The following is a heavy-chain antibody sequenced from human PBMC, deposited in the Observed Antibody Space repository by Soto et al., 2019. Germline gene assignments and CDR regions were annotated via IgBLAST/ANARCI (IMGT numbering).Heavy chain of an antibody. Sequence: ETLCLTCTVSGGSVSSGSYYWSWIRQPPGKGLEWIGYIYYSGSTNYNPSLKSRVTISVDTSKNQFSLKLSSVTAADTAVYYCARDRREXIVVVPAAYYYYYGMDVWGQGTTVTVSS. D-gene: IGHD2-2*01. CDR2: IYYSGST. V-gene: IGHV4-61*01. CDR1: GGSVSSGSYY. J-gene: IGHJ6*02. CDR3: ARDRREXIVVVPAAYYYYYGMDV.